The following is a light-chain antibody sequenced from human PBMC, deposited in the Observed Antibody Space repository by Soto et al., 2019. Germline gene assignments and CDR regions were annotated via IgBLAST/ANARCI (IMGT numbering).Light chain of an antibody. CDR3: QQYATAPWT. CDR2: GAS. Sequence: ENLLNQCPSPLPFSPGECPTLSDRASQSVSSSYLAWYQQKPGQAPRLLIYGASSRATGIPDRFSGSGSGTDFTLTISRLQSEDFAVYYCQQYATAPWTFGQGTKVDIK. V-gene: IGKV3-20*01. J-gene: IGKJ1*01. CDR1: QSVSSSY.